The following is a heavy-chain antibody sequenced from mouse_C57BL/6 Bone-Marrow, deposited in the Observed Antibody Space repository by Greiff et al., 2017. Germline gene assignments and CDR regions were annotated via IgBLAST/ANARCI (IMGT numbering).Heavy chain of an antibody. CDR3: ARDDGNYYDY. V-gene: IGHV1-63*01. D-gene: IGHD1-1*01. CDR2: IYPGGGYT. Sequence: QVQLQQSGAELVRPGTSVKMSCKASGYTFTNYWIGWAKQRPGHGLEWIGDIYPGGGYTNYNEKFKGQATLTADKSSSTAYMQFSSLTSEDSAIYYCARDDGNYYDYWGRGTTLTVSS. CDR1: GYTFTNYW. J-gene: IGHJ2*01.